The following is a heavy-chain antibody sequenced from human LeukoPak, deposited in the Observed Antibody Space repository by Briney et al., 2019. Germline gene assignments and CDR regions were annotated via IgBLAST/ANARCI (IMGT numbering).Heavy chain of an antibody. J-gene: IGHJ4*02. D-gene: IGHD2-15*01. CDR1: GFTFSSYA. V-gene: IGHV3-30-3*01. CDR2: ISYDGSNK. CDR3: ARGGPIYCSGDSCYPGDY. Sequence: GGSLRLSCAASGFTFSSYAMHWVRQAPGKGLEWVAVISYDGSNKYYADSVKGRFTISRDNARDTLYLQMNSLRAEDTAVYYCARGGPIYCSGDSCYPGDYWGQGTLVTVSS.